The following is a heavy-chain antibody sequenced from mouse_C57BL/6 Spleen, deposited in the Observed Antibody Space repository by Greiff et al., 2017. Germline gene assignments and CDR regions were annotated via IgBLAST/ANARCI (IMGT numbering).Heavy chain of an antibody. V-gene: IGHV5-17*01. CDR3: ARDASYAMDN. J-gene: IGHJ4*01. Sequence: DVHLVESGGGLVKPGGSLKLSCAASGFTFSDYGMHWVRQAPEKGLEWVAYISSGSSTIYYADTVKGRFTISRDNAKNTLFRQMTSLRSEDTAMYYCARDASYAMDNWGQGASVTGSS. D-gene: IGHD6-1*01. CDR2: ISSGSSTI. CDR1: GFTFSDYG.